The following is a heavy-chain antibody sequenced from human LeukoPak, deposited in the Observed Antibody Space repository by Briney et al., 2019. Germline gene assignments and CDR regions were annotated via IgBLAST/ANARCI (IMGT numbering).Heavy chain of an antibody. V-gene: IGHV1-2*02. CDR1: GYTFTGYY. Sequence: ASVKVSCKASGYTFTGYYMHWVRQAPGQGLEWMGWINPNSGGTNYAQKFQGRVTMTRDASISTAYMELSRLRSDDTAVYYCAREPAQAAALDYWGQGTLVTVSS. D-gene: IGHD6-13*01. J-gene: IGHJ4*02. CDR3: AREPAQAAALDY. CDR2: INPNSGGT.